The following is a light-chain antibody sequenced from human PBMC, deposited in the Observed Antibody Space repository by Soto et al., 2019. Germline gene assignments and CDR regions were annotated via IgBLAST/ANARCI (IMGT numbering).Light chain of an antibody. CDR1: QSVGNN. J-gene: IGKJ4*01. V-gene: IGKV3-15*01. CDR2: ATS. Sequence: EIVVTQSPATLSVSPGERATLSCRASQSVGNNFAWYQQKPGHAPRLLIFATSTRATGVPARFSGSGSGTEFTLPICSLQSEDFAVYYCQQYGDWPLTFGGGAKVEIE. CDR3: QQYGDWPLT.